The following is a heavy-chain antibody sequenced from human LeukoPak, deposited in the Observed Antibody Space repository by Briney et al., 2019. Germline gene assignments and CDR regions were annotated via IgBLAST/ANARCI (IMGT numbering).Heavy chain of an antibody. CDR1: GFIFSSYS. Sequence: TGGSLRLSCAASGFIFSSYSMNWVRQAPGKGLEWVSSISSRSSYIYYADSVKGRFTISRDNAKNSLYLQMNSLRAEDTAVYYCARESGYSTGILSYWGQGTLVTVSS. D-gene: IGHD5-18*01. V-gene: IGHV3-21*01. CDR2: ISSRSSYI. CDR3: ARESGYSTGILSY. J-gene: IGHJ4*02.